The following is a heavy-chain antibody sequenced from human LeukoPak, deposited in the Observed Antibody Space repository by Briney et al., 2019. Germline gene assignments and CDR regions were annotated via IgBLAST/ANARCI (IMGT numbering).Heavy chain of an antibody. CDR3: ARDLGYRRWLEEEENWFDP. J-gene: IGHJ5*02. V-gene: IGHV1-2*02. D-gene: IGHD6-19*01. Sequence: ASVKVSCKAFGYTFTGYYMHWVRQAPGQGLEWMGWINPNSGGTNYAQKFQGRVTMTRDTSISTAYMELRSLRSDDTAVYYCARDLGYRRWLEEEENWFDPWGQGTLVTVSS. CDR2: INPNSGGT. CDR1: GYTFTGYY.